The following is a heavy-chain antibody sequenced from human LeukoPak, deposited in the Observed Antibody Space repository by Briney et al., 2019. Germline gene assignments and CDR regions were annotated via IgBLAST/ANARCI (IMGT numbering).Heavy chain of an antibody. V-gene: IGHV3-74*01. J-gene: IGHJ3*02. D-gene: IGHD5-24*01. CDR1: GFTFSSYW. CDR3: GRGHGHGFDI. Sequence: GGSLRLSCAASGFTFSSYWMHWVRQAPGKGLVWVSGINSDGSSTRYADSVKGRFTISRDNAKNTLYLQMNSLRAEDTAVYYCGRGHGHGFDIWGQGTMVAVSS. CDR2: INSDGSST.